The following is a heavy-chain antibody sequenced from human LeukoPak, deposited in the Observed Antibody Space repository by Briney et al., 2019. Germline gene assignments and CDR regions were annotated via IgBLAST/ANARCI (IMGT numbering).Heavy chain of an antibody. J-gene: IGHJ4*02. CDR2: MNPNSGNT. Sequence: ASVKVSCKASGYTFTSYDINWVRQATGHGLEWMGWMNPNSGNTGYAQKFQGRVTITRNTSISTAYMELSSLRSEDTAVYYCAREISSSWEYYFDYWGQGTLITVSS. V-gene: IGHV1-8*03. D-gene: IGHD6-13*01. CDR1: GYTFTSYD. CDR3: AREISSSWEYYFDY.